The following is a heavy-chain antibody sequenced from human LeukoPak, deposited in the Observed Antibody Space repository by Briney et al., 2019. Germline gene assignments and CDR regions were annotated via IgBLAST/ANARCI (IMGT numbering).Heavy chain of an antibody. CDR2: LYDDGTT. D-gene: IGHD3-3*01. Sequence: GGSLRLSCAASGFTVSSHFMSWVRQAPGKGLEWVSVLYDDGTTKYPDSVKGRFTISRDNSKNTLYLQMDSLRTEDTAVYYCTRELLYQYYEYWGQGTLVTVSS. V-gene: IGHV3-53*01. CDR1: GFTVSSHF. J-gene: IGHJ4*02. CDR3: TRELLYQYYEY.